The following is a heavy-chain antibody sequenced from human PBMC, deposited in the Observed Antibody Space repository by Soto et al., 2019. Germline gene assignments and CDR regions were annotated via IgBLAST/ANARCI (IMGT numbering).Heavy chain of an antibody. J-gene: IGHJ4*02. V-gene: IGHV3-23*01. Sequence: GGSLRLSCAASGFTFSSYAMSWVRQAPGKGLEWVSGISGSGDSTYYADSVKGRFTISRDNSKNTLYLQMNSLRADDTAVYYCANTQYSSTWYPHFDYWGQGTLVTSPQ. CDR1: GFTFSSYA. CDR2: ISGSGDST. CDR3: ANTQYSSTWYPHFDY. D-gene: IGHD6-13*01.